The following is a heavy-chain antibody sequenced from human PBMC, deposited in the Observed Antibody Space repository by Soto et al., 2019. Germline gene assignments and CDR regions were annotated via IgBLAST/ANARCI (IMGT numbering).Heavy chain of an antibody. Sequence: SETLSLTCAVSGYSISSSNLWCWIRQPPGKGLEWIGYIYYSVSNYYNPSLKSRVTMSVDTSKNQFSLKLSSVTAVDTAVYYCARRGYEDYYGMDVWGQGTTVTVSS. CDR2: IYYSVSN. J-gene: IGHJ6*02. V-gene: IGHV4-28*01. D-gene: IGHD5-18*01. CDR3: ARRGYEDYYGMDV. CDR1: GYSISSSNL.